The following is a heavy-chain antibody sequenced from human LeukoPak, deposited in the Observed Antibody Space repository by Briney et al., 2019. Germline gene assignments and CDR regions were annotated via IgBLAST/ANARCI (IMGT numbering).Heavy chain of an antibody. CDR2: VSAYNGNT. Sequence: GSLKVSCTASGYTFGDYAISWVRQAPGQGLEYMSCVSAYNGNTAYAQKLQGRVTMTTDASTSTAYMELRSLRSDDTAVYYCARDLMVRGRGYYMDVWGKGTTVTVSS. CDR3: ARDLMVRGRGYYMDV. J-gene: IGHJ6*03. CDR1: GYTFGDYA. D-gene: IGHD3-10*01. V-gene: IGHV1-18*01.